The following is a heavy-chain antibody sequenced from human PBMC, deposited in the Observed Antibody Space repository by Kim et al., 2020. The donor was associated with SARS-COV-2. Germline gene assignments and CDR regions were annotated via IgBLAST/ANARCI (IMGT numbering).Heavy chain of an antibody. CDR3: AKAQLLYYYYGMDV. Sequence: GGSLRLSCAASGFTFDDYAMHWVRQAPGKGLEWVSGISWNSGSIGYADSVKGRFTISRDNAKNSLYLQMNSLRAEDTALYYCAKAQLLYYYYGMDVWGQGTTVTVSS. V-gene: IGHV3-9*01. CDR2: ISWNSGSI. CDR1: GFTFDDYA. D-gene: IGHD2-2*01. J-gene: IGHJ6*02.